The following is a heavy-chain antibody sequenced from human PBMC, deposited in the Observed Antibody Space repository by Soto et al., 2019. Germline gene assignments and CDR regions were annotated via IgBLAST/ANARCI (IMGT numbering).Heavy chain of an antibody. CDR2: IIPIFGTA. V-gene: IGHV1-69*13. Sequence: ASVKVSCKASGGTFSSYAISWVRQAPGQGLEWMGGIIPIFGTANYAQKFQGRVTITADESTSTAYMELSSLRSEDTAVYYCARDLAAMGYGMDVWGQGTTVTVSS. D-gene: IGHD2-2*01. CDR3: ARDLAAMGYGMDV. J-gene: IGHJ6*02. CDR1: GGTFSSYA.